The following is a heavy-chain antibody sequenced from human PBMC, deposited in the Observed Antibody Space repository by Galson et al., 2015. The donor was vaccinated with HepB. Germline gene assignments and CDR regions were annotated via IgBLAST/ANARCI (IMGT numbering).Heavy chain of an antibody. CDR2: IYYSGST. J-gene: IGHJ5*02. CDR3: ARGGYSSSWYAWYWFDP. V-gene: IGHV4-59*08. D-gene: IGHD6-13*01. CDR1: GGSISSYY. Sequence: ETLSLTCTVSGGSISSYYWSWIRQPPGKGLEWIGYIYYSGSTNYNPSLKSRVTISVDTSKNQFSLKLSSVTAADTAVYYCARGGYSSSWYAWYWFDPWGQGTLVTVSS.